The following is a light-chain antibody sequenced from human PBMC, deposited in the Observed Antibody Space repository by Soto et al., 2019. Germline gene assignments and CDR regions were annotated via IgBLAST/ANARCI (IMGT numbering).Light chain of an antibody. V-gene: IGLV2-14*01. J-gene: IGLJ2*01. CDR1: SSDVGGYNY. CDR2: EVS. CDR3: RSYTRSSPWVV. Sequence: QSVLTQPASVSGSPGQSITISCTGTSSDVGGYNYVSWYQQHPGKAPKVMIYEVSNRPSGVSNRFSGSKSGNTASLTISGLQAEDEADYYCRSYTRSSPWVVFGGGTKLTVL.